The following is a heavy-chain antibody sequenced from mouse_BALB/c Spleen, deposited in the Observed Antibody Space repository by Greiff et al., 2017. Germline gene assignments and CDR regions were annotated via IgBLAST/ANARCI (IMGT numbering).Heavy chain of an antibody. CDR3: APFYYGYSWCAY. Sequence: VQLEESGAELVKPGASVKLSCTASGFNIKDTYMHWVQQRPEQGLEWLGRIDPANGNTKYDPKFQGKATITADTYSNTAYLQLSSLTSEDTAVYYLAPFYYGYSWCAYWGQGTLVTVSA. CDR2: IDPANGNT. D-gene: IGHD2-2*01. CDR1: GFNIKDTY. J-gene: IGHJ3*01. V-gene: IGHV14-3*02.